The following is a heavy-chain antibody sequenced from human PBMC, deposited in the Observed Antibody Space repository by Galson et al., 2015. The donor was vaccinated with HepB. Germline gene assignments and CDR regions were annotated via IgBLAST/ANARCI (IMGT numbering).Heavy chain of an antibody. V-gene: IGHV1-46*01. J-gene: IGHJ4*02. D-gene: IGHD6-13*01. CDR3: ARRAERDSSSWPLFDY. Sequence: SVKVSCKASGYIFSDHYMNWVRQAPGQRLEWMGIINPSDDSTTYAQRFQDRVTMTSDTSTRTVYMEMSRLRSEDTAVYYCARRAERDSSSWPLFDYWGQGTLVIVSS. CDR1: GYIFSDHY. CDR2: INPSDDST.